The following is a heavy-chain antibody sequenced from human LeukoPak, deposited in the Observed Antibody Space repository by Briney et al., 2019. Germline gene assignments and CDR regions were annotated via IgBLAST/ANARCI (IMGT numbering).Heavy chain of an antibody. D-gene: IGHD3-9*01. V-gene: IGHV4-34*01. CDR1: GGSFSGYY. CDR2: INHSGST. Sequence: SETLSLTCAVYGGSFSGYYWSWIRQPPGKGLEWIGEINHSGSTNYNPSLKSRVTISVDTSKNQFSLKLSSVTAADTAVYFCAGFTYYDILTGHDAFDIWGQGTMVTVSS. J-gene: IGHJ3*02. CDR3: AGFTYYDILTGHDAFDI.